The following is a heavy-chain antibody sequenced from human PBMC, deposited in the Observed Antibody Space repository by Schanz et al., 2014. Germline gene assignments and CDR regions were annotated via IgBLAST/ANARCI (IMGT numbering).Heavy chain of an antibody. CDR2: ISDSGTYM. Sequence: EAQLLESGGGLVQPGGSLRLSCAASGFTFSTYAMSWVRQAPGKGLEWLSYISDSGTYMDYADSVKGRFTISRDNAKSALYLQMNSLRVEDAAVYYCSASRGWRPATDYWGQGTLVTVSS. CDR3: SASRGWRPATDY. D-gene: IGHD6-19*01. J-gene: IGHJ4*02. V-gene: IGHV3-48*04. CDR1: GFTFSTYA.